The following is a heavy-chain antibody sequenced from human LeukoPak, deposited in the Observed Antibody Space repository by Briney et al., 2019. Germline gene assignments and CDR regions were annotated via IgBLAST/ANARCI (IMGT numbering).Heavy chain of an antibody. CDR2: ISGSGGRT. J-gene: IGHJ4*02. D-gene: IGHD6-19*01. Sequence: GGTLRLSCAASGFTFSSYGMSWVRQAPGKGLEWVSGISGSGGRTYHADSVQGRFTISRDNSKKTLYLHMNSLRAEDTAVYYCATCSGGWYYFDYWGQGTLVTVSS. CDR1: GFTFSSYG. CDR3: ATCSGGWYYFDY. V-gene: IGHV3-23*01.